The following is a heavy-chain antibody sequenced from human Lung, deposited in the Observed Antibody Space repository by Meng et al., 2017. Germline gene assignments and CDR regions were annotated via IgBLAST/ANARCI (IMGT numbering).Heavy chain of an antibody. CDR3: ARYPRFDSSGGDTFDI. V-gene: IGHV3-21*01. J-gene: IGHJ3*02. Sequence: GESLKISCAASGFTFSSYRMNWVRQAPGKGLEWVSSISSSSTYIYYADSVKGRFTISRDNAKNSLYLQMNSLKDEDTAVDYCARYPRFDSSGGDTFDIWGQGTMVTVSS. D-gene: IGHD3-22*01. CDR1: GFTFSSYR. CDR2: ISSSSTYI.